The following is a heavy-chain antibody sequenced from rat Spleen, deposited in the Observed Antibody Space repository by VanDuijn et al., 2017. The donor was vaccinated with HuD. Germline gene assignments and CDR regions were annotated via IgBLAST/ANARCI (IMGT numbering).Heavy chain of an antibody. CDR2: IRSGGST. CDR3: ARDGYYDGSYLHY. V-gene: IGHV2-65*01. Sequence: QVQLKESGPALVQPSQTLSLTCTVSGFSLISYSVNWVRQTPGKGLEWMGFIRSGGSTEYNSGFKSRLSISRDTSKNQVFLKMNSLKTEDTGVYYCARDGYYDGSYLHYWGQGVMVTVSS. CDR1: GFSLISYS. D-gene: IGHD1-12*02. J-gene: IGHJ2*01.